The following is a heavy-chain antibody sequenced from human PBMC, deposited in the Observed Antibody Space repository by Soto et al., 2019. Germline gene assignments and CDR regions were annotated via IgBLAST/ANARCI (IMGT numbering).Heavy chain of an antibody. V-gene: IGHV3-30-3*01. D-gene: IGHD3-9*01. CDR2: ISYDGSIE. Sequence: GGSLRLSXAASGFTFKNYAMHWVRQAPGKGLEWVAVISYDGSIEFYADSVKGRFTISRDDFKNTMFLQMGSLRVEDTAVYYCARGLRHFAWRIPFGYWGQGTLVTVSS. J-gene: IGHJ4*02. CDR3: ARGLRHFAWRIPFGY. CDR1: GFTFKNYA.